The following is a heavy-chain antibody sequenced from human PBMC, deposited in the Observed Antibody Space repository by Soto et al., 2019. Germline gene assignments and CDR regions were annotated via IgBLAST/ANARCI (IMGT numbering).Heavy chain of an antibody. CDR3: ARHTMTAVTTFDH. V-gene: IGHV4-39*01. CDR2: IYYSGSP. J-gene: IGHJ4*02. D-gene: IGHD4-17*01. CDR1: GASISTLTYN. Sequence: QLQLQESCPGLVKPSETLSLTCTVSGASISTLTYNWGWIRQPPGTGLEWIGNIYYSGSPYYYPSLKSRVPISVDTSKNQFSLRLRSVTAAGTALYFCARHTMTAVTTFDHWGQGTLVNVSS.